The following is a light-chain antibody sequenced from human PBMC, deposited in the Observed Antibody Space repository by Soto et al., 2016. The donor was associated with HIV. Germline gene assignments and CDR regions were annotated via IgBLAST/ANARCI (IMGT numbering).Light chain of an antibody. V-gene: IGLV3-19*01. Sequence: SSELTQDPAVSVALGQTVRITCQGDSLRNSYANWYHQKPGQAPILLIYGKNNRPYWNPRPILWLQFRKYSFLTITGAQAEDEADYYCNSHDSTTNHVVFGGGTKLTVL. CDR3: NSHDSTTNHVV. J-gene: IGLJ2*01. CDR1: SLRNSY. CDR2: GKN.